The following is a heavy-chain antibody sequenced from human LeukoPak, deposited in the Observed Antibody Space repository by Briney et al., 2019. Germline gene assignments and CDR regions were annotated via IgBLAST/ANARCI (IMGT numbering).Heavy chain of an antibody. D-gene: IGHD3-10*01. Sequence: SVKVSCKASGFTFTNSAMQWVRQARGQRLEWIGWIVVGSGNTHYAQKFQERVTITRDMSTNTAYMELSRLTSEDTAVYYCAAGGSWFDPWGQGTLVTVSS. CDR1: GFTFTNSA. V-gene: IGHV1-58*02. CDR2: IVVGSGNT. CDR3: AAGGSWFDP. J-gene: IGHJ5*02.